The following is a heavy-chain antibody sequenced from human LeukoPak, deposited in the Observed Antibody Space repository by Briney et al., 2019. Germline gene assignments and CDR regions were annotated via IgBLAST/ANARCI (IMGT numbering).Heavy chain of an antibody. CDR3: VIWGDYDVLTGYYVPDY. D-gene: IGHD3-9*01. CDR2: IWYDGSNK. V-gene: IGHV3-33*01. Sequence: GGSLRLSCAASGFTFSSYGMHWVRQAPGKGLEWVAVIWYDGSNKYYADSLKGRFTTSRDNSKNTVFLQMNSLRHEDTAIYYCVIWGDYDVLTGYYVPDYWGQGTLVTVAS. CDR1: GFTFSSYG. J-gene: IGHJ4*02.